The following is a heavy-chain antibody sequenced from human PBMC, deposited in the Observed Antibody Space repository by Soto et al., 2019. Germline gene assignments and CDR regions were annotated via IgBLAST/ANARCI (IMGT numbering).Heavy chain of an antibody. V-gene: IGHV1-18*01. J-gene: IGHJ4*02. CDR2: ISAYNGNR. D-gene: IGHD6-13*01. Sequence: QVQLVQSGAEVKKPGASVKVSCKASGYTFTSYGISWVRQAPGQGLEWMGWISAYNGNRKYAQKLQGRFTMTTDTTTSTAYMKLRSLRSDDTAVYYWARDLGQQLFDYWGQGTLVTVSS. CDR3: ARDLGQQLFDY. CDR1: GYTFTSYG.